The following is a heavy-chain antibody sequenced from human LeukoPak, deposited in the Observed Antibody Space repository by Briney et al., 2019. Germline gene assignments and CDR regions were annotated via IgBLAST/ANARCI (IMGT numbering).Heavy chain of an antibody. CDR2: ISSSGSTI. CDR3: ASSVLPLNPYVY. Sequence: GGSLRLSCAASGFTFSDYYMSWIRQAPGKGLEWVSYISSSGSTIYYADSVKGRFTISRDNAKNSLYLQMNSLRAEDTAVYYCASSVLPLNPYVYWGQGTLVTVSS. D-gene: IGHD3-10*01. V-gene: IGHV3-11*04. CDR1: GFTFSDYY. J-gene: IGHJ4*02.